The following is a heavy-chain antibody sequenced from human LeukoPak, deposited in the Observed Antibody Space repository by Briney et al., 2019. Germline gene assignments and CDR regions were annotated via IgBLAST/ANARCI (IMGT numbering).Heavy chain of an antibody. J-gene: IGHJ4*02. Sequence: SETLSLTCSVSGVSIFSYYWSWIRQSPGKRPEWIGWSYHRGIISYNPSLKSRVAISVDTSKNQFSLKLTSVTAADTAVYYCARDRELGYWGQGILVTVSS. D-gene: IGHD1-1*01. V-gene: IGHV4-59*01. CDR3: ARDRELGY. CDR2: SYHRGII. CDR1: GVSIFSYY.